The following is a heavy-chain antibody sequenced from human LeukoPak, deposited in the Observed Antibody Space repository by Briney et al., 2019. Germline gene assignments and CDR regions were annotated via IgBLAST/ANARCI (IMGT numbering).Heavy chain of an antibody. Sequence: GGSLRLSCAASGFPFSNTWMSWVRQAPGRGLEWVGRIQSKTDGGTTDYAAPVKGRFTISRDDSKNTLYLQVNSLKSEDTAVYYCTTATPHYFGSGSYSDTRYYFDSWGQGTLVTVSS. CDR2: IQSKTDGGTT. CDR3: TTATPHYFGSGSYSDTRYYFDS. CDR1: GFPFSNTW. V-gene: IGHV3-15*01. J-gene: IGHJ4*02. D-gene: IGHD3-10*01.